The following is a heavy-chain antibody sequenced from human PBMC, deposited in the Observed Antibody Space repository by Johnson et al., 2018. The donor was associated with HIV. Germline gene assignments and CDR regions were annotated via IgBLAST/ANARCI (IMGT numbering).Heavy chain of an antibody. D-gene: IGHD3-3*01. CDR2: TPYDGTNK. CDR1: GFSFSSYP. Sequence: QVQLVESGGGVVQPGRSLRLSCAASGFSFSSYPMHWVRQAPGKGLEWVAVTPYDGTNKYYADSVKGRFTISRDNSKNTLYLQMNSLRAEDTAVYYCAGAPTYYNFWSGTSGAFDIWGQGTMVTVSS. J-gene: IGHJ3*02. V-gene: IGHV3-30*04. CDR3: AGAPTYYNFWSGTSGAFDI.